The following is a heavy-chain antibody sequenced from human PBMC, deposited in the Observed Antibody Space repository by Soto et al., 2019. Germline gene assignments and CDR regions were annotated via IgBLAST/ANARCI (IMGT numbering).Heavy chain of an antibody. D-gene: IGHD3-16*01. CDR3: ARGRFRRTWFDP. V-gene: IGHV1-8*01. CDR1: GYTFTNYD. J-gene: IGHJ5*02. Sequence: QVQLVQSGAEVKKPGASVKVSCKASGYTFTNYDIHWVRQATGQGLEWMGWMNPDSGNTGQSKQFQGRVTMTRDTSINTAYMEMSSLRLEDTAVYYCARGRFRRTWFDPWGQGTLVTDSS. CDR2: MNPDSGNT.